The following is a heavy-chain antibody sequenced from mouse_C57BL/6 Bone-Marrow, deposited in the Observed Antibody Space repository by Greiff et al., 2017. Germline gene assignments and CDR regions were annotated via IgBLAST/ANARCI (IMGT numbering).Heavy chain of an antibody. Sequence: EVKLMESGPGLAKPSQTLSLTCSVTGYSITSDYWNWIRKFPGNKLEYIGYISYSGSTYSNPSPKSRISITRYTSKNQYYLQLNSVTTEDTAKYDSERYEEAGDYLDDWGQGTTLTVSS. V-gene: IGHV3-8*01. J-gene: IGHJ2*01. CDR2: ISYSGST. CDR1: GYSITSDY. D-gene: IGHD4-1*01. CDR3: ERYEEAGDYLDD.